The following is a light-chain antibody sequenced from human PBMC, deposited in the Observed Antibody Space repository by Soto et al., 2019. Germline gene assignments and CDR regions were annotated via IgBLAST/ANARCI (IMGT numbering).Light chain of an antibody. CDR2: AAS. Sequence: DIQMTQSPSSLSASVGDRVTITCRASQSISSYLNWYQQKPGKAPKLLIYAASSLQSGVPSRFSGSGSGTDFTLTISSLQPEDVATYYCQQSYSTLLTCGGGTKVEIK. CDR3: QQSYSTLLT. CDR1: QSISSY. V-gene: IGKV1-39*01. J-gene: IGKJ4*01.